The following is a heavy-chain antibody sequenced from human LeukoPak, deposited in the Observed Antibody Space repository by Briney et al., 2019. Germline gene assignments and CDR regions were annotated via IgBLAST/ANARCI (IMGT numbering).Heavy chain of an antibody. CDR3: AKDGDCSGGSCSTFDY. J-gene: IGHJ4*02. CDR1: GFTFSSYA. Sequence: GGSLRLSCAASGFTFSSYAMSWVRQAPGKGLEWVSSISGSGSSTYYADSVKGRFTISRDNSKNTLYLQMNSLRAEDTAVYYCAKDGDCSGGSCSTFDYWGQGTLVTVSS. V-gene: IGHV3-23*01. D-gene: IGHD2-15*01. CDR2: ISGSGSST.